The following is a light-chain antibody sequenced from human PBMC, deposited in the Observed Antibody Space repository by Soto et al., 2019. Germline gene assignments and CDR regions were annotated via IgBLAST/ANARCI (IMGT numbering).Light chain of an antibody. CDR3: QQYSSSPLT. CDR2: GAS. V-gene: IGKV3-20*01. Sequence: IVMTHSPATLSLSPGERATLSCRASQSVNSNLAWYQQKPGQAPRLLIHGASSRATGIPDRFSGSGSGTDFTLTISRLEPEDFAVYYCQQYSSSPLTFGGGTKVDIK. J-gene: IGKJ4*01. CDR1: QSVNSN.